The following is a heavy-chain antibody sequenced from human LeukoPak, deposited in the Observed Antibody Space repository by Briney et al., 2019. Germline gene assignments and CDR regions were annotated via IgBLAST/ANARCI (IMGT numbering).Heavy chain of an antibody. Sequence: SETLTLTCAVYGVSFSGYYRSWIRQPPGKGLEWIGEINHSGSTNYNPSLKSRVTISVDTSKNQFSLKLSSVTAADTAVYYCAREKSGYDTFYFDYWGQGTLVTVSS. D-gene: IGHD5-12*01. CDR2: INHSGST. J-gene: IGHJ4*02. CDR1: GVSFSGYY. V-gene: IGHV4-34*01. CDR3: AREKSGYDTFYFDY.